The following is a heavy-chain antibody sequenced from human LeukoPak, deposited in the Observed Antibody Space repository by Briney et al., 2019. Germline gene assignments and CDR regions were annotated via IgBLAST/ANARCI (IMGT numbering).Heavy chain of an antibody. J-gene: IGHJ4*02. D-gene: IGHD3-3*01. V-gene: IGHV4-4*07. Sequence: LETLSLTCTVSGGSISSYYWSWIRQPAGKGLEWIGRIYTSGSTNYNPSLKSRVTMSVDTSKNQFSLKLSSVTAADTAVYYCARGGYDFRGYYFDYWGQGTLVTVSS. CDR3: ARGGYDFRGYYFDY. CDR2: IYTSGST. CDR1: GGSISSYY.